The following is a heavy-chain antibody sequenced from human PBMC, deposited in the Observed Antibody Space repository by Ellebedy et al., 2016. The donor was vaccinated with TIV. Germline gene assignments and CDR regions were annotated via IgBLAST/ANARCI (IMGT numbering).Heavy chain of an antibody. CDR3: ARDRVHYAHFDY. J-gene: IGHJ4*02. Sequence: GESLKISXAASGFIFSSYAMHWVRQAPGKGLEWVAVISYDGSNKYYADSVKGRFTISRDNFKNTLYLQMNSLRAEDTAVYYCARDRVHYAHFDYWGQGTLVTVSS. CDR1: GFIFSSYA. V-gene: IGHV3-30-3*01. D-gene: IGHD4-17*01. CDR2: ISYDGSNK.